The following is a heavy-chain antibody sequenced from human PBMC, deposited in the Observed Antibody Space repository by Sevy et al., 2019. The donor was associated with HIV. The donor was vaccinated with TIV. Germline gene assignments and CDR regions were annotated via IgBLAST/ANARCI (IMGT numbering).Heavy chain of an antibody. Sequence: ASVKVSCKASGGTFSSYAISWVRQAPGQGLEWMGGIIPIFGTANYAPKFQGRVTITADESTSTAYMELSSLRSEDTAVYYCARDKGIVVVPAVKNWFDPWGQGTLVTVSS. CDR3: ARDKGIVVVPAVKNWFDP. CDR2: IIPIFGTA. CDR1: GGTFSSYA. D-gene: IGHD2-2*01. V-gene: IGHV1-69*13. J-gene: IGHJ5*02.